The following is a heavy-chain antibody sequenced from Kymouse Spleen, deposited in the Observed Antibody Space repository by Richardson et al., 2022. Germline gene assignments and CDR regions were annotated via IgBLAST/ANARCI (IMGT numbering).Heavy chain of an antibody. D-gene: IGHD6-19*01. Sequence: QLQLQESGPGLVKPSETLSLTCTVSGGSISSSSYYWGWIRQPPGKGLEWIGSIYYSGSTYYNPSLKSRVTISVDTSKNQFSLKLSSVTAADTAVYYCARRV*QWLVRDDAFDIWGQGTMVTVSS. J-gene: IGHJ3*02. CDR2: IYYSGST. CDR3: ARRV*QWLVRDDAFDI. V-gene: IGHV4-39*01. CDR1: GGSISSSSYY.